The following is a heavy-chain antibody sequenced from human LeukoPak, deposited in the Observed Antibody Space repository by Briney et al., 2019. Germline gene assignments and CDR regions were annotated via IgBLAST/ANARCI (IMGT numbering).Heavy chain of an antibody. J-gene: IGHJ4*02. CDR3: AKDSLVWFGGGGYFDY. V-gene: IGHV3-43*01. CDR1: GFTFDDYT. CDR2: ISWDGGST. Sequence: GGSLRLSCAASGFTFDDYTMHWVRQAPGKGLEWVSLISWDGGSTYYADSVKGRFTISRDNSKNSLYLQMNSLRTEDTALYYCAKDSLVWFGGGGYFDYWGQGTLVTVSS. D-gene: IGHD3-10*01.